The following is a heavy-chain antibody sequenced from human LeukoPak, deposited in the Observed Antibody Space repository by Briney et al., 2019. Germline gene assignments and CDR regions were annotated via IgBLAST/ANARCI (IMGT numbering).Heavy chain of an antibody. V-gene: IGHV1-69*13. CDR3: ARKGDSSSWSGPFDY. D-gene: IGHD6-13*01. Sequence: SVKVSCKASGYTFTSYGISWVRQAPGQGLEWMGGIIPIFGTANYAQKFQGRATITADESTSTAYMELSSLRSEDTAVYYCARKGDSSSWSGPFDYWGQGTLVTVSS. J-gene: IGHJ4*02. CDR1: GYTFTSYG. CDR2: IIPIFGTA.